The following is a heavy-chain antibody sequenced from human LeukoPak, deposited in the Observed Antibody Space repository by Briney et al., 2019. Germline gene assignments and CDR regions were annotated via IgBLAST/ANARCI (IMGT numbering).Heavy chain of an antibody. J-gene: IGHJ4*02. V-gene: IGHV3-23*01. CDR1: GFTFRGYA. CDR2: ISGSGDST. CDR3: TRGSYYYGSG. Sequence: GGSLRLSCAASGFTFRGYAMSWVRQAPGKGLEWVSAISGSGDSTYYADSVKGRFTISRDNSKNTLYLQMNSLRAGDTAVYYCTRGSYYYGSGWGQGTLVTVSS. D-gene: IGHD3-10*01.